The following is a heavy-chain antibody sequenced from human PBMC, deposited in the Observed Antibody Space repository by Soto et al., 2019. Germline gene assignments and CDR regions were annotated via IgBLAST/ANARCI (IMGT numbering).Heavy chain of an antibody. CDR3: AKDEYSSGWYRQIAYLDY. J-gene: IGHJ4*02. V-gene: IGHV3-23*01. CDR2: ISGSGGST. CDR1: GFTFSSYA. D-gene: IGHD6-19*01. Sequence: EVQLLESGGGLVQPGGSLRLSCAASGFTFSSYAMSWVRQAPGKGLGWVSAISGSGGSTYYADSVKGRFTISRDNSKNTLYMQMNSLRAEDTAVYYCAKDEYSSGWYRQIAYLDYWGQGTLVTVSS.